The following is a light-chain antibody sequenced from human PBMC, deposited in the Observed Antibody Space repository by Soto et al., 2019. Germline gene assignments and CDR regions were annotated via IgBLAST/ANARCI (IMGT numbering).Light chain of an antibody. CDR3: SAYTSGTTLYV. Sequence: QSALTQPASVSGSPGQSITISCTGTRSDVGGYNYVSWYQHHAGKAPRLMIYASSNRPSGVSHRFSGSRSGNTASLTISGLQAEDEADYYCSAYTSGTTLYVFGTGTKVTVL. J-gene: IGLJ1*01. CDR2: ASS. CDR1: RSDVGGYNY. V-gene: IGLV2-14*01.